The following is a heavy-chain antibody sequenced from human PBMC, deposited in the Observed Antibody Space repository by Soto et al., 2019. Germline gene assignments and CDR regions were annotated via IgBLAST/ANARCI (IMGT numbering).Heavy chain of an antibody. V-gene: IGHV3-30*18. CDR3: AKGYCSGGSCSY. J-gene: IGHJ4*02. CDR1: GFTFSSYG. Sequence: GGSLRLSCAASGFTFSSYGMHWVRQAPGKGLEWVAVISYDGSNKYYADSVKGRFTISRDNSKNTLYLQMNSLRAEDTAVYYCAKGYCSGGSCSYWGQGTLVTVSS. D-gene: IGHD2-15*01. CDR2: ISYDGSNK.